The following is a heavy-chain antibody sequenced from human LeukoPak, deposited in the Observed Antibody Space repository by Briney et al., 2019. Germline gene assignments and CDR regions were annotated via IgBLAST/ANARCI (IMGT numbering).Heavy chain of an antibody. J-gene: IGHJ6*02. CDR2: INPSGGST. Sequence: ASVKVSCKASGYTFTSYGINWVRQAPGQGLEWMGIINPSGGSTSYAQKFQGRVTMTRDTSTSTVYMELSSLRSEDTAVYYCARVGSYYYDSSGYYYYYGMDVRGQGTTVTVSS. D-gene: IGHD3-22*01. V-gene: IGHV1-46*01. CDR1: GYTFTSYG. CDR3: ARVGSYYYDSSGYYYYYGMDV.